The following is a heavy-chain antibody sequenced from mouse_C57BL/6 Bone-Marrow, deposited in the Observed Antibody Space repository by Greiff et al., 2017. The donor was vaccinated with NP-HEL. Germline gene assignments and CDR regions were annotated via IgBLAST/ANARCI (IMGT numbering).Heavy chain of an antibody. CDR3: ARRCPYDYDGGDYYAMDD. Sequence: QVQLQQSGAELMKSGASVKLSCKATGYTFTGYWIEWVKQRPGHGLEWIGEILPGSGSTNYNEKFKGKATFTADTSSNTAYMQRSSLTAEDSAIYYCARRCPYDYDGGDYYAMDDWGQGTSVTVAS. V-gene: IGHV1-9*01. D-gene: IGHD2-4*01. CDR2: ILPGSGST. J-gene: IGHJ4*01. CDR1: GYTFTGYW.